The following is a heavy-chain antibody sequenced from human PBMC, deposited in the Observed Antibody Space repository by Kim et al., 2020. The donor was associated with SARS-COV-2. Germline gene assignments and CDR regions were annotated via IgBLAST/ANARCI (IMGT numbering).Heavy chain of an antibody. CDR1: GFTFSDYA. CDR2: IWFEGSNE. J-gene: IGHJ4*02. D-gene: IGHD3-16*01. Sequence: GGSLRLSCAASGFTFSDYAIQWVRQAPDKGLEWTALIWFEGSNENYADSVKGRFTVSRDNSKNTVYLQMNSLSAEDTAVYYCARAPLGGNGTYVADWGQGTLVTVSS. V-gene: IGHV3-33*01. CDR3: ARAPLGGNGTYVAD.